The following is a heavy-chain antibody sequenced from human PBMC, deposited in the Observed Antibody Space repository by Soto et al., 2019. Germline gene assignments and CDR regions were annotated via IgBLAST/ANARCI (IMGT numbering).Heavy chain of an antibody. D-gene: IGHD2-2*01. CDR1: GFSLTTSGVG. CDR3: AHSGVNMGMPFAY. Sequence: QITLKESGPTLVKPTQTLTLTCTFSGFSLTTSGVGVDWIRQPPGKALEWLSVIYWDDGKRYSPSLKNRLTITKATSKTQVVLKMTTMDPVDTATYYCAHSGVNMGMPFAYWGQGTLVTVSS. CDR2: IYWDDGK. V-gene: IGHV2-5*02. J-gene: IGHJ4*02.